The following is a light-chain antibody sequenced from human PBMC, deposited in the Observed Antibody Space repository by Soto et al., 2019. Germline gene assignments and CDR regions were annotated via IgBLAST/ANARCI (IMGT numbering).Light chain of an antibody. CDR2: TAS. CDR3: QQYDDLVFT. CDR1: QSLSSNH. J-gene: IGKJ3*01. V-gene: IGKV3-20*01. Sequence: EIVLTQSPDTLSLSPGERATLSCRASQSLSSNHLAWYQQKPGQAPRLLIYTASNRVIVIPYRFSGSGSGTDFTLPISRLAPEDFAVYFCQQYDDLVFTFGPGTKVYLK.